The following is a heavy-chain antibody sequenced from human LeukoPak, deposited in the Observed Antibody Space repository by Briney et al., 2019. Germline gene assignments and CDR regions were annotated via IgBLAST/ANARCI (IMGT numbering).Heavy chain of an antibody. V-gene: IGHV4-59*01. CDR1: GGSISSYY. J-gene: IGHJ4*02. CDR3: ARDPGGPRALFDY. Sequence: SETLSLTCTVSGGSISSYYWSWIRQPPGKGLEWIGYIYYSGSTNYNPSLKSRVTISVDTSKNQFSLKLSSVTAADTAVCYCARDPGGPRALFDYWGQGTLVTVSS. CDR2: IYYSGST. D-gene: IGHD3-10*01.